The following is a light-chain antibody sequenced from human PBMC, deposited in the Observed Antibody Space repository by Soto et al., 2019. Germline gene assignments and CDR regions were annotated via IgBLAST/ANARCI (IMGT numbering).Light chain of an antibody. CDR1: QSVSSS. CDR2: GAS. Sequence: EIVMTQSPATLSVSPGERATLSCRASQSVSSSLAWYQQKPGQAPRLLIYGASARATGIPARFSGSGSGTDFTLTISSVQSEDFAVYYCQQYNDWLRTFGQGTRLEIK. J-gene: IGKJ2*01. V-gene: IGKV3-15*01. CDR3: QQYNDWLRT.